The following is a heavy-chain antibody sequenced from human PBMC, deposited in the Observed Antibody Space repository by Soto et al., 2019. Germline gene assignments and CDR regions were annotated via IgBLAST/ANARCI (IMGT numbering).Heavy chain of an antibody. Sequence: QVQLQESGPEVVKPSGTLSLSCAVSGGSFSTTHRWTWVRQAPGKGLGWIGEVYDSGNTNYSPSLKRRVTISQDKSKTEFYLNLTSVTAADTAVYYCARVYVFVGLAFSFDYWGQGALVTVSA. J-gene: IGHJ4*02. D-gene: IGHD2-21*01. CDR1: GGSFSTTHR. CDR2: VYDSGNT. V-gene: IGHV4-4*02. CDR3: ARVYVFVGLAFSFDY.